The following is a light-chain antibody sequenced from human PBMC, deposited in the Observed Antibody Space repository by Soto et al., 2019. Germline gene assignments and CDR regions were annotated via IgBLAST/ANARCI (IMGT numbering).Light chain of an antibody. Sequence: VLTQSPGILSVSPGGRATLSCRASQRLSSTYLAWYQQKSDQAPRLLIYGASTRATGIPDRFSGSGSGTDYTLTISRLGPEDYAVYYCQQYSSSPWTFGQGTTVEIK. CDR1: QRLSSTY. V-gene: IGKV3-20*01. CDR2: GAS. J-gene: IGKJ1*01. CDR3: QQYSSSPWT.